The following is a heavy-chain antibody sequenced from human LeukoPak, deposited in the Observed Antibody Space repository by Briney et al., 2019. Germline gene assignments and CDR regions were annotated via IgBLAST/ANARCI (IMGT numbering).Heavy chain of an antibody. Sequence: GGSLRRSCAASGFTFSDYYMSWIRQAPGKGLEWVSYISSSGSTIYYADSVKGRFTISRDNAKNSLYLQMNSLRADDTAIYYCARGRWFGGFYYMDVWGKGTTVTVSS. D-gene: IGHD3-10*01. CDR2: ISSSGSTI. V-gene: IGHV3-11*04. CDR1: GFTFSDYY. J-gene: IGHJ6*03. CDR3: ARGRWFGGFYYMDV.